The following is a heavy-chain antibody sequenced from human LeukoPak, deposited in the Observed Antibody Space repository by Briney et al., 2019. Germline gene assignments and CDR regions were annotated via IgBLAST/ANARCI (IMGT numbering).Heavy chain of an antibody. CDR2: VYYTGVT. J-gene: IGHJ5*02. CDR1: GGYIITSGHY. Sequence: PSETLSLTCTVSGGYIITSGHYWGWIRQPPGKGLEWIGSVYYTGVTSTNPFFRSRMSIDTSKNQFSLNLTSVTAADAAVYYCARERSSSGGHNWFDPWGQGTLVTVSS. CDR3: ARERSSSGGHNWFDP. V-gene: IGHV4-39*07. D-gene: IGHD4-23*01.